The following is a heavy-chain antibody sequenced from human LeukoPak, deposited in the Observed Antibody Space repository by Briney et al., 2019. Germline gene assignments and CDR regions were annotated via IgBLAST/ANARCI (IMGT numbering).Heavy chain of an antibody. J-gene: IGHJ6*03. CDR3: ARERKVGNPFSRPYSSSWYNGGGYYYYYMDV. Sequence: SETLSLTCSVSGGSISSTSYDWGWIRQPPGKGLEWIGSIYYSGSTSYNPSLKSRVTISVDTSKNQFSLKLSSVTAADTAVYYCARERKVGNPFSRPYSSSWYNGGGYYYYYMDVWGKGTTVTISS. CDR1: GGSISSTSYD. V-gene: IGHV4-39*07. D-gene: IGHD6-13*01. CDR2: IYYSGST.